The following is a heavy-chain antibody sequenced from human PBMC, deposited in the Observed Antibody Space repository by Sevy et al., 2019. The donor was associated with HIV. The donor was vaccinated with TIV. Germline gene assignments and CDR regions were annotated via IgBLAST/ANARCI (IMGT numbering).Heavy chain of an antibody. CDR2: IYYSGST. CDR1: GGSISSYY. D-gene: IGHD3-3*01. V-gene: IGHV4-59*01. J-gene: IGHJ6*02. CDR3: ARGVVIRSYYYYGMDV. Sequence: SETLSRTCTVSGGSISSYYWSWIRQPPGKGLEWIGYIYYSGSTNYNPSLKSRVTISVDTSKNQFSLKLSSVTAADTAVYYCARGVVIRSYYYYGMDVWGQGTTVTVSS.